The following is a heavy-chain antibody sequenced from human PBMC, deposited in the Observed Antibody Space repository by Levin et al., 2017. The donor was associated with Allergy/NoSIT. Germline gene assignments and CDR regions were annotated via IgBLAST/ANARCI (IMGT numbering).Heavy chain of an antibody. Sequence: GESLKISCAASGFTFSSYEMNWVRRAPGKGLEWVSYISSTGSTIYSADSVKVRFTISRDNAKNSLYLHMNSMRAEETAVYYCARQLGNFWSGYNYFDYWGQGTLVTVSS. CDR2: ISSTGSTI. V-gene: IGHV3-48*03. J-gene: IGHJ4*02. CDR3: ARQLGNFWSGYNYFDY. CDR1: GFTFSSYE. D-gene: IGHD3-3*01.